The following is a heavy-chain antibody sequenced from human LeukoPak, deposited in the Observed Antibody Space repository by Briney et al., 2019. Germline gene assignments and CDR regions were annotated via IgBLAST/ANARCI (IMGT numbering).Heavy chain of an antibody. Sequence: GGSLRLSCAASGFTFSSYSMNWVRQAPGKGLEWVSSISSSSSYIYYADSVKGRFTISRDNSKNTLYLQMNSLRAEDTAVYYCAKERRPRIAAADLDYWGQGTLVTVSS. V-gene: IGHV3-21*04. CDR3: AKERRPRIAAADLDY. J-gene: IGHJ4*02. D-gene: IGHD6-13*01. CDR2: ISSSSSYI. CDR1: GFTFSSYS.